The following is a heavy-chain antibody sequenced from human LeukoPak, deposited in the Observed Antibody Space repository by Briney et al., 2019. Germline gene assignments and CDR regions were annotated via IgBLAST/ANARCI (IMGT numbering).Heavy chain of an antibody. CDR2: INHSGST. Sequence: SETLSLTCAVYGGSFSGYYWSWIRQPPGKGLEWIGEINHSGSTNYNPSLKSRVTISVDTSKNQFSRKLSSVTAADTAVYYCARGRFESVPAAIFYYYYYMDVWGKGTTVTVSS. D-gene: IGHD2-2*01. CDR1: GGSFSGYY. CDR3: ARGRFESVPAAIFYYYYYMDV. J-gene: IGHJ6*03. V-gene: IGHV4-34*01.